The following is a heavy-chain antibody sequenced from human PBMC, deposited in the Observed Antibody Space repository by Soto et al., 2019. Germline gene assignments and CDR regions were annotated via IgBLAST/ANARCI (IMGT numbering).Heavy chain of an antibody. CDR2: INHRGST. CDR1: CGSFSRFY. CDR3: ASRAKHDYDSSGPDFDS. J-gene: IGHJ4*02. Sequence: ETLSLTCAVSCGSFSRFYWSWIRQPPGMGLEWIGEINHRGSTSYNSSLKGRVTISIDTSKRQFSLKLTSMTSADTALYYCASRAKHDYDSSGPDFDSWGQGIQVTVSS. D-gene: IGHD3-22*01. V-gene: IGHV4-34*01.